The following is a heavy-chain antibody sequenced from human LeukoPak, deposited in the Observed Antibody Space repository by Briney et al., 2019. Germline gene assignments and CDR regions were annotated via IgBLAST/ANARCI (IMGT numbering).Heavy chain of an antibody. CDR1: GGSISSGDYY. Sequence: SETLSLTCTVSGGSISSGDYYWSWIRQPPGKGLEWIGYTYYSGSTNYNPSLKSRVTISVDTSKNQFSLKLSSVTAADTAVYYCATLEYSSGWYAFDYWGQGTLVTVSS. CDR3: ATLEYSSGWYAFDY. V-gene: IGHV4-61*08. J-gene: IGHJ4*02. CDR2: TYYSGST. D-gene: IGHD6-19*01.